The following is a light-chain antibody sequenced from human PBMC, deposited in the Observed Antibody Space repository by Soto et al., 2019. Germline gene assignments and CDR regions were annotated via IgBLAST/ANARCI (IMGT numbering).Light chain of an antibody. CDR2: DAS. Sequence: DIQMTQSPSSLSASVGHRVTITCQASQDISNHLNWYQQKPGKAPKLLIYDASNLETGVPSRFSGSGSGTDFTFTISSLQPEDIATYYCQHFDNLPPFTFGQGTRLEIK. CDR3: QHFDNLPPFT. CDR1: QDISNH. V-gene: IGKV1-33*01. J-gene: IGKJ5*01.